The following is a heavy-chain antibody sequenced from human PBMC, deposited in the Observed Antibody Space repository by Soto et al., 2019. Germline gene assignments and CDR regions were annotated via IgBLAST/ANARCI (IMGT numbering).Heavy chain of an antibody. CDR1: GFTFSDYY. Sequence: PGGSLRLSCAASGFTFSDYYMSWIRQAPGKGLEWVSYISSSGSTIYYADSVKGRFTISRDNAKNSLYLQMNSLRAEDTAVYYCATDLTGYYNVLDVWGQGTLVTGSS. D-gene: IGHD3-9*01. J-gene: IGHJ4*02. CDR2: ISSSGSTI. CDR3: ATDLTGYYNVLDV. V-gene: IGHV3-11*01.